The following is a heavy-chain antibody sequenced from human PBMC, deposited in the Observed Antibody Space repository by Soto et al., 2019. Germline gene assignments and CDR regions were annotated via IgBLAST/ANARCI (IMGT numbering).Heavy chain of an antibody. CDR2: IYYSGST. CDR1: GGSIGSYY. Sequence: PSETLSLTCTVSGGSIGSYYRSWIRQPPGKGLEWIGYIYYSGSTNYNPSLKSRVTISVDTSKNQFSLKLSSVTAADTAVYYCARSYYYDSSGYYYGYFQHWGQGTLVTVSS. V-gene: IGHV4-59*01. CDR3: ARSYYYDSSGYYYGYFQH. J-gene: IGHJ1*01. D-gene: IGHD3-22*01.